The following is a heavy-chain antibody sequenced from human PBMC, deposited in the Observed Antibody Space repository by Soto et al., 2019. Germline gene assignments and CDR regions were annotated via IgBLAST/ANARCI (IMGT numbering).Heavy chain of an antibody. CDR3: ASPGEYSSSSEDGSGYYYYGMDV. CDR2: INPSGGST. Sequence: ASVKVSCKASGYTFTSYYMHWVRQAPGQGLEWMGIINPSGGSTSYAQKFQGRVTMTRDTSTSTVYMELSSLRSDDTAVYYCASPGEYSSSSEDGSGYYYYGMDVWGQGTTVTVSS. J-gene: IGHJ6*02. D-gene: IGHD6-6*01. V-gene: IGHV1-46*01. CDR1: GYTFTSYY.